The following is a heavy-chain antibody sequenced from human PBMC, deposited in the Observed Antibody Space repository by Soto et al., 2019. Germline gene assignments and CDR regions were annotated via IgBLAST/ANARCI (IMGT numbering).Heavy chain of an antibody. V-gene: IGHV4-59*08. CDR2: IYYSGST. J-gene: IGHJ6*03. D-gene: IGHD6-6*01. CDR3: ARHVTGVAARPGEGYYYYHYMDV. CDR1: GGSISSYY. Sequence: SETLSLTCTVSGGSISSYYWSWIRQPPGKGLEWIGYIYYSGSTNYNPSLKSRVTISVDTSKNQFSLKLSSVTAADTAVYYCARHVTGVAARPGEGYYYYHYMDVWGKGTTVTVSS.